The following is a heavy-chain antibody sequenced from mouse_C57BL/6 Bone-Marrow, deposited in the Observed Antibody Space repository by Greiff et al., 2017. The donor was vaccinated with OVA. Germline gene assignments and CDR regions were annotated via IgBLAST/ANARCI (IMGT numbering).Heavy chain of an antibody. CDR1: GYTFTSYW. D-gene: IGHD1-1*01. CDR2: IDPSDSYT. V-gene: IGHV1-50*01. J-gene: IGHJ2*01. Sequence: QVQLQQPGAELVKPGASVKLSCKASGYTFTSYWMQWVKQRPGQGLEWIGEIDPSDSYTNYNQKFKGKATLTVDTSSSTAYMQLSSLTAEDSAVYYCARKGPVTTVVATPHFDYWGQGTTLTVSS. CDR3: ARKGPVTTVVATPHFDY.